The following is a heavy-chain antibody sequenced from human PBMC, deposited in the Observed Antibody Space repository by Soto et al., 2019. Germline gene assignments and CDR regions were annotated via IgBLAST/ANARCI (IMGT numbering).Heavy chain of an antibody. D-gene: IGHD2-2*01. Sequence: GALRRACLASGFSFSDYWMSWVRQAPGKGPEWVANIKFDGSVKQYVDSVRGRFSISRDNFRNSLFLQMNSLRAGDTAIYYCVKDAGYCSSATCYSPRDHYFDSWGQGTLVTVYS. CDR3: VKDAGYCSSATCYSPRDHYFDS. CDR2: IKFDGSVK. V-gene: IGHV3-7*03. J-gene: IGHJ4*02. CDR1: GFSFSDYW.